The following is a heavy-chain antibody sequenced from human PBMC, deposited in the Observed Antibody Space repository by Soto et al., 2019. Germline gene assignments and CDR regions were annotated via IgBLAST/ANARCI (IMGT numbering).Heavy chain of an antibody. J-gene: IGHJ5*02. Sequence: QVQLQQWGAGLLKPSETLSLTCAVYGGSFSGYYWSWIRQPPGKGLEWIGEINHSGSTNYNPSLKSRVTIXXXXXXXXFXLKXXXXXXXXXXXXXXXXXXXXXXXXXVXXVTNWFDPXXXGXXVTVSX. CDR1: GGSFSGYY. D-gene: IGHD2-15*01. V-gene: IGHV4-34*01. CDR2: INHSGST. CDR3: XXXXXXXXXXXVXXVTNWFDP.